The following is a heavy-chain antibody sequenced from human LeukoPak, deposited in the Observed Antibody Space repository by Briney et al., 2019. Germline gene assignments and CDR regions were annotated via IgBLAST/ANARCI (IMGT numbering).Heavy chain of an antibody. V-gene: IGHV3-33*01. J-gene: IGHJ4*02. CDR1: GFTFSSYG. CDR2: IWYDGSSK. CDR3: ARDRYYYGSGSYLDY. Sequence: PGGSLRLSCAASGFTFSSYGMHWVRQAPGKGLEWVAVIWYDGSSKYYADSVKGRFTISRDNSKNTLYLQMNSLRAEDTAVYYCARDRYYYGSGSYLDYWGQGTLVTVSS. D-gene: IGHD3-10*01.